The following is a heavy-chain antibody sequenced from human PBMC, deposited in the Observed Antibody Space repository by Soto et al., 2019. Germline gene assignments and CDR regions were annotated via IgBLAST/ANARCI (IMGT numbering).Heavy chain of an antibody. D-gene: IGHD1-1*01. CDR3: ARRTIAHWYFDL. CDR1: GYTFSSYD. J-gene: IGHJ2*01. Sequence: QVQLVQSGAEVKKPGASVKVSCKASGYTFSSYDINWVRQATGQGLEWMGWMNANSGNTGYAQKFQGRGTMTRDTCMSTAYMELSSLTSEDTAVYYCARRTIAHWYFDLWGRGTLVTVSS. V-gene: IGHV1-8*01. CDR2: MNANSGNT.